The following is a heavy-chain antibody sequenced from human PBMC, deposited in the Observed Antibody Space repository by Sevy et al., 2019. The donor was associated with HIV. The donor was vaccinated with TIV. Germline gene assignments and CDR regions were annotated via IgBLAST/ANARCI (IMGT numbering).Heavy chain of an antibody. CDR2: IKSKSEGGTT. CDR1: GFTFSNAW. CDR3: SNNRGYCIDGVCGEYFDS. Sequence: GGSLRLSCGASGFTFSNAWMTWVRQAPGKGLEWVGRIKSKSEGGTTDYAAPAKGSITISSGDSKHKLLLQMSSRQSDDKTGHYCSNNRGYCIDGVCGEYFDSWGQGTLVTVSS. V-gene: IGHV3-15*01. D-gene: IGHD2-8*01. J-gene: IGHJ4*02.